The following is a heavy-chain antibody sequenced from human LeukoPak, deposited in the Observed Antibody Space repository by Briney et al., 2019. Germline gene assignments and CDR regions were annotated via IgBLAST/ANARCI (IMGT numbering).Heavy chain of an antibody. V-gene: IGHV4-61*02. J-gene: IGHJ6*03. CDR2: IYTSGST. CDR1: GGSISSGSYY. Sequence: SQTLSLTCTVSGGSISSGSYYWSWIRQPAGNGLEGFGRIYTSGSTNYDPSLKSRVTISVDASKNQFSLKLSSVTAADTAVYYCAREGLDSYGSYYYYYCMDVWGKGTTVTVSS. D-gene: IGHD5-18*01. CDR3: AREGLDSYGSYYYYYCMDV.